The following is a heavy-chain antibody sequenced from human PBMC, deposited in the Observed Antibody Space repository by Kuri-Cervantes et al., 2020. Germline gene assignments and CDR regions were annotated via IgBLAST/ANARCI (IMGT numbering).Heavy chain of an antibody. J-gene: IGHJ4*02. CDR2: ISGSDGST. Sequence: LSLTCAASGFTFSSYGMSWVRQAPGKGLEWVSAISGSDGSTYYADSVKGRFTISRDNSKTTLYLQMNSLRAEDTAMYYCARDFWNSDGDRMSDYWGQGTLVTVSS. D-gene: IGHD2/OR15-2a*01. CDR3: ARDFWNSDGDRMSDY. CDR1: GFTFSSYG. V-gene: IGHV3-23*01.